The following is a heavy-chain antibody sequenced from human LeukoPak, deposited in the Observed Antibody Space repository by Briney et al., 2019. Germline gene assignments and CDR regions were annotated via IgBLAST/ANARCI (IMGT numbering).Heavy chain of an antibody. CDR2: ISGSGGST. CDR3: AKKIDSGSYPLDY. Sequence: GGSLRLSCEASGFTFRTYGINWVRQAPGKGLEWISAISGSGGSTYYADSVRGRFTISRDNSKSTLYLQMTSLRAEDTGVYYCAKKIDSGSYPLDYWGQGTLVTISS. V-gene: IGHV3-23*01. D-gene: IGHD3-10*01. CDR1: GFTFRTYG. J-gene: IGHJ4*02.